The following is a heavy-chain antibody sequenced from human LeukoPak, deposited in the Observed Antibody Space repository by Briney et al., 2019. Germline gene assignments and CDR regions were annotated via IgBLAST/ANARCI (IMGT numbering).Heavy chain of an antibody. CDR3: ARTENYIPEDWFDP. CDR1: GGAISSYY. V-gene: IGHV4-4*08. J-gene: IGHJ5*02. D-gene: IGHD5-24*01. Sequence: PSETLSVTCTVSGGAISSYYWNWIRQPPGKGLEWIGYIYHSGSTNYNPSLKSRVTLSVDTSKNQFSLKLSSVTAADTAVYYCARTENYIPEDWFDPWGQGTLVTVSS. CDR2: IYHSGST.